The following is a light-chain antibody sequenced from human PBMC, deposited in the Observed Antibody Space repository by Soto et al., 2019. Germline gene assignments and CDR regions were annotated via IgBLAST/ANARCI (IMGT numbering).Light chain of an antibody. J-gene: IGLJ1*01. Sequence: QSALTQPRSVSGSPGQSVTISCTGTSSDVGGYNYVSWYQQHPGKAPKVMIYDVSERPSGVPDRFSGSKSGNTASLTISGLEDEDEDDYYCCACAGSGTYVFGTGTKVTVL. CDR1: SSDVGGYNY. CDR3: CACAGSGTYV. V-gene: IGLV2-11*01. CDR2: DVS.